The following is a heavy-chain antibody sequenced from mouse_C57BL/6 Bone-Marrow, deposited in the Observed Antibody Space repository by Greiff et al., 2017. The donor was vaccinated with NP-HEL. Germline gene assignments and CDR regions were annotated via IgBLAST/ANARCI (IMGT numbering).Heavy chain of an antibody. J-gene: IGHJ4*01. D-gene: IGHD1-3*01. V-gene: IGHV5-15*01. Sequence: EVHLVESGGGLVQPGGSLKLSCAASGFTFSDYGMAWVRQAPRKGPEWVAFISNLAYSIYYAATVPGRFTISRENAKNTLYLEMSSLRSEDTAMYYWARGKEDYYAMDYWGQGTSVTVSS. CDR2: ISNLAYSI. CDR1: GFTFSDYG. CDR3: ARGKEDYYAMDY.